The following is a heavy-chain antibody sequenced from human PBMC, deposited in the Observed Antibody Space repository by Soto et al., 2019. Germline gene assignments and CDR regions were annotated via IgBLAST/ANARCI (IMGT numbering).Heavy chain of an antibody. CDR3: ARDQLDYEEGYDAFDI. V-gene: IGHV3-33*01. D-gene: IGHD4-17*01. Sequence: QVQLVESGGGVVQPGRSLRLSCAASGFTFSSYGMHWVRQAPGKGLEWVAVIWYDGSNEYYADSVKGRFTISRDNSKNTLYLQMNSLRAEDTAVYYCARDQLDYEEGYDAFDIWGQGTMVTVSS. CDR1: GFTFSSYG. J-gene: IGHJ3*02. CDR2: IWYDGSNE.